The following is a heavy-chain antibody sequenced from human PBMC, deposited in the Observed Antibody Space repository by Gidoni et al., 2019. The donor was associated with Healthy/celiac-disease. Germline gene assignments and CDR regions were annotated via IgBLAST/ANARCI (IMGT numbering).Heavy chain of an antibody. CDR2: IYYSGST. J-gene: IGHJ6*02. CDR1: GGSISSYY. Sequence: QVQLQESGPELVKPSETLSLPCTVPGGSISSYYWSWIRQPPGKGLEWIGYIYYSGSTNYNPSLKSRVTISVDTSKNQFSLKLSSVTAADTAVYYCARVTSWCGMDVWGQGTTVTVSS. CDR3: ARVTSWCGMDV. D-gene: IGHD2-15*01. V-gene: IGHV4-59*01.